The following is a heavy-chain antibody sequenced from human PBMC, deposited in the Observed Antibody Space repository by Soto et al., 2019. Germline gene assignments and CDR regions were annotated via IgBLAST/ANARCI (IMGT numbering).Heavy chain of an antibody. Sequence: SETLSLTCTVSGGSISSGGYYWSWIRQHPGKGLEWIGYIYYSGSTYYNPSLKSRVTISVDTSKNQFSLKLSSVTAADTAVYYCARVKFGYCSSTSCYASSHYYYGMDVWGQGTTVTVSS. CDR1: GGSISSGGYY. CDR3: ARVKFGYCSSTSCYASSHYYYGMDV. D-gene: IGHD2-2*01. J-gene: IGHJ6*02. CDR2: IYYSGST. V-gene: IGHV4-31*02.